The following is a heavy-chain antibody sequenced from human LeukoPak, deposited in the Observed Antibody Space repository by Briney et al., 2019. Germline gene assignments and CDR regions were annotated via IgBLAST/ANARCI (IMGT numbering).Heavy chain of an antibody. CDR2: INHSGST. J-gene: IGHJ4*02. Sequence: SETLSLTCTVSGGSISGYYWSWIRQPPGKGLEWIGEINHSGSTNYNPSLKSRVTISVDTSKNQFSLKLSSVTAADTAVYYCARGGGGLVVVTAIRFDYWGQGTLVTVSS. CDR1: GGSISGYY. D-gene: IGHD2-21*02. CDR3: ARGGGGLVVVTAIRFDY. V-gene: IGHV4-34*01.